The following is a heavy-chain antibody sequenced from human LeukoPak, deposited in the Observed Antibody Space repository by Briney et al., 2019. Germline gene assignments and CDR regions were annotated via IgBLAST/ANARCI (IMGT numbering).Heavy chain of an antibody. CDR1: GYSFTSYW. V-gene: IGHV5-51*01. Sequence: GESLKISGECSGYSFTSYWIGWVRQMPGKGLEWMGIIYPGDSDTRYSPSLQGQVTISADKPISTAYLQWSSLKASDTAMYYCARHGKAAMADYWGQGTLVTVSS. CDR2: IYPGDSDT. J-gene: IGHJ4*02. D-gene: IGHD6-13*01. CDR3: ARHGKAAMADY.